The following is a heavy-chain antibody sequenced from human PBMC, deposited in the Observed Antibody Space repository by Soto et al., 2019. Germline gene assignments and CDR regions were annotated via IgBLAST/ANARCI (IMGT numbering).Heavy chain of an antibody. D-gene: IGHD1-7*01. CDR3: ARDYAYNWNYEEAFDI. J-gene: IGHJ3*02. Sequence: GGSLRLSCAASGFTFSSYGMHWVRQAPGKGLEWVAVIWYDGSNKYYADSVKGRFTISRDNSKNTLYLQMNSLRAEDTAVYYYARDYAYNWNYEEAFDIWGQGTMVTVSS. V-gene: IGHV3-33*01. CDR1: GFTFSSYG. CDR2: IWYDGSNK.